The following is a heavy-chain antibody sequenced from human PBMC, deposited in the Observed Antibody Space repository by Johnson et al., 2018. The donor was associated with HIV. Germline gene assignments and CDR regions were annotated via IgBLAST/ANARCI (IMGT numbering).Heavy chain of an antibody. V-gene: IGHV3-11*04. CDR3: ATYSSSWYKGGYAFDI. CDR2: IRSSGSTI. Sequence: QVQLVESGGGLVKPGGSLRLSCAVSGFTFSDYYMSWIRQAPGKGLEWVSYIRSSGSTIYSADSVKGGFTISRDNAKNSLYLQMNSLRAEATAVYYCATYSSSWYKGGYAFDIWGQGTMVTVSS. D-gene: IGHD6-13*01. J-gene: IGHJ3*02. CDR1: GFTFSDYY.